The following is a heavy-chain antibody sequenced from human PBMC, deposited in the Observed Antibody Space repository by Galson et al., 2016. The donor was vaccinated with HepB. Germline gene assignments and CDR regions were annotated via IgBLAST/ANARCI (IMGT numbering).Heavy chain of an antibody. V-gene: IGHV3-7*01. Sequence: SLRLSCAASGSTFKTYWMSWFRQAPGKGLEWVANIKQDGGDIHYVDSVKGRFTISRDNAKNSLYLQMNSLRAEDTAVYYCARGPGWLTDYWGQGTLVTVSS. J-gene: IGHJ4*02. CDR1: GSTFKTYW. D-gene: IGHD5-12*01. CDR3: ARGPGWLTDY. CDR2: IKQDGGDI.